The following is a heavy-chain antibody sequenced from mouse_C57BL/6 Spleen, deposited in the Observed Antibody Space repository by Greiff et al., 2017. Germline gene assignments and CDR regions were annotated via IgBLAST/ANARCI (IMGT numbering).Heavy chain of an antibody. D-gene: IGHD1-1*01. V-gene: IGHV5-16*01. CDR3: ATEMFSDYYGSIVCYLDY. CDR1: GFTFSDYY. CDR2: IKYDGSST. Sequence: EVQLVESEGGLVQPGSSVKLSCKASGFTFSDYYMDWVSQVPEKGLEWVANIKYDGSSTYYLDSLKSLFNISRDNAKNTLYLQMSRLKSEDTATYYCATEMFSDYYGSIVCYLDYWGQGTTLTVSS. J-gene: IGHJ2*01.